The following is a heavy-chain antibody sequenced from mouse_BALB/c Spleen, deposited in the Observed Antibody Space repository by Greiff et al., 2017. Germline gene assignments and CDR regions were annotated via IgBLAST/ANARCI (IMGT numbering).Heavy chain of an antibody. J-gene: IGHJ4*01. CDR2: ISSGGST. CDR3: ARAAYYRYDGDAMDY. D-gene: IGHD2-14*01. Sequence: EVKVEESGGGLVKPGGSLKLSCAASGFTFSSYAMSWVRQTPEKRLEWVASISSGGSTYYPDSVKGRFTISRDNARNILYLQMSSLRSEDTAMYYCARAAYYRYDGDAMDYWGQGTSVTVSS. CDR1: GFTFSSYA. V-gene: IGHV5-6-5*01.